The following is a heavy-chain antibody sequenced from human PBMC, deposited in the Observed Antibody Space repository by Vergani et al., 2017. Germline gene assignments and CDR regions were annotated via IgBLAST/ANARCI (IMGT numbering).Heavy chain of an antibody. CDR1: GGSISSGGYY. Sequence: QVQLQESGPGLVKPSQTLSLTCTVSGGSISSGGYYWSWIRQHPGKGLEWIGYIYYSGSTNYNPSLKSRVTISVDTSKNQFSLKLSSVTAADTAVYYCAREIAATGYYFDYWGQGTLVTVSS. D-gene: IGHD6-13*01. J-gene: IGHJ4*02. V-gene: IGHV4-31*03. CDR2: IYYSGST. CDR3: AREIAATGYYFDY.